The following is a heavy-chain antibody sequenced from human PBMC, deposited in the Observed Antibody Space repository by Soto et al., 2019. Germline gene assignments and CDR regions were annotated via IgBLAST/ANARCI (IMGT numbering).Heavy chain of an antibody. CDR1: GFTFSSYD. Sequence: GGSLRLSCAASGFTFSSYDMHWVRQATGKGLEWVSAIGTAGDTYYPGSVKGRFTISRENAKNSSYLQMNSLRAGDTAVYYCARGGGGGGNWFDPWGQGTLVTVSS. CDR2: IGTAGDT. D-gene: IGHD2-15*01. J-gene: IGHJ5*02. V-gene: IGHV3-13*01. CDR3: ARGGGGGGNWFDP.